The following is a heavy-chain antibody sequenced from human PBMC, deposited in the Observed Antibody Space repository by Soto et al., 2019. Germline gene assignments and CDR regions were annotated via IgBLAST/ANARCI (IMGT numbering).Heavy chain of an antibody. Sequence: SETLSLTCTVSGGSISSSGYYWSWIRQHPGKGLEWIGYIYYSGSTYYNPSLKSRVTISVDTSKNQFSLKLSSVTAADTAVYYCARATYYYYSSGYPLFDYYYGMDVWGQGTTVTVSS. CDR3: ARATYYYYSSGYPLFDYYYGMDV. D-gene: IGHD3-22*01. CDR2: IYYSGST. J-gene: IGHJ6*02. CDR1: GGSISSSGYY. V-gene: IGHV4-31*03.